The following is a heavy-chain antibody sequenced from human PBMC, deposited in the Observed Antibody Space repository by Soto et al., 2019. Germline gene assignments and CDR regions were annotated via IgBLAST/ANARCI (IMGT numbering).Heavy chain of an antibody. D-gene: IGHD3-10*01. V-gene: IGHV3-7*01. CDR1: GLTFSSYW. CDR3: ARGEAIGDDP. J-gene: IGHJ5*02. CDR2: IREDGGEK. Sequence: EEQLEESGGGLVQPGWSLRLSCAASGLTFSSYWMTWVGQAPGKGLEWVANIREDGGEKNYVDSVKGRFTISRDNAKNSLYLQMNSLRVEDTAVYYCARGEAIGDDPWGKGTLVTVSS.